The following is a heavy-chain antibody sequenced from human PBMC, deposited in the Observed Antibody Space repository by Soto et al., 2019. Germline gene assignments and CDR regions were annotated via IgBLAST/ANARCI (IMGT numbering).Heavy chain of an antibody. Sequence: VTLPLPCTVAGGSISSYYWRWVSQAPGKGLEWVGRIKSKIDGGTTDYAAPVKGRFTISRDDSKNTLYVQMNSLKPEDTAVYFCTTWGPYYYDRRGYYFDYWGQGVLVTVSS. D-gene: IGHD3-22*01. V-gene: IGHV3-15*01. CDR1: GGSISSYY. J-gene: IGHJ4*02. CDR3: TTWGPYYYDRRGYYFDY. CDR2: IKSKIDGGTT.